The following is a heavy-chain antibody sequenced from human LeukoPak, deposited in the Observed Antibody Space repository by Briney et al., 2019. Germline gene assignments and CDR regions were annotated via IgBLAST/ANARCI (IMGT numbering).Heavy chain of an antibody. Sequence: ASVKVSCKASGYTFTGYYMRWVRQAPGQGLEWMGWINPNSGGTNYAQKFQGRVTMTRDTSISTAYMELSRLRSDDTAVYYCARDYSSGDSYGMDVWGQGTTVTVSS. D-gene: IGHD6-19*01. J-gene: IGHJ6*02. CDR1: GYTFTGYY. CDR3: ARDYSSGDSYGMDV. V-gene: IGHV1-2*02. CDR2: INPNSGGT.